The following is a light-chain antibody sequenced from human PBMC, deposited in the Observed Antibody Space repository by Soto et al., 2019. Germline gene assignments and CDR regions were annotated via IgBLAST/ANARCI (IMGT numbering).Light chain of an antibody. CDR2: DXS. V-gene: IGKV3-20*01. Sequence: EIVLTQSPGPLPLSTGERATVSXRVSSSFSVSELARYQQTPGXAPRXXXYDXSYRATGVPDRLSGSGSGTDFTLTISRLEPEYSSVYYCQQYDSSPWTFGQGTKVDI. J-gene: IGKJ1*01. CDR1: SSFSVSE. CDR3: QQYDSSPWT.